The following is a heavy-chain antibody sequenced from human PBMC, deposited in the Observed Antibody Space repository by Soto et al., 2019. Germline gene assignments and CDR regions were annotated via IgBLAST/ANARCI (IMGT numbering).Heavy chain of an antibody. V-gene: IGHV4-59*01. CDR3: ARDTTPSL. CDR2: VYYSGST. D-gene: IGHD1-1*01. CDR1: GGSIISYY. J-gene: IGHJ4*02. Sequence: PSEPLSLTCTVSGGSIISYYWSWIRQPTGKGLEWIGYVYYSGSTNYNPSLKSRVTISVDTSKNQFSLKLSSVTAADTAMYYCARDTTPSLWGQGTLVTVSS.